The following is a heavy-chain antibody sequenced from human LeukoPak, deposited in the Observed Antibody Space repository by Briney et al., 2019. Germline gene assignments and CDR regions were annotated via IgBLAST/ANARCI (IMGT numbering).Heavy chain of an antibody. D-gene: IGHD4-17*01. CDR1: GGSISSSSYY. CDR2: IYYSGST. J-gene: IGHJ4*02. V-gene: IGHV4-39*01. CDR3: ARSHDYGDLD. Sequence: PSETLSLTCTVSGGSISSSSYYWGWIRQPPGKGLEWIGGIYYSGSTYYNPSLKSRVTISVDTSKNQFSLKLSSVTAADTAVYYCARSHDYGDLDWGQGTLVTVSS.